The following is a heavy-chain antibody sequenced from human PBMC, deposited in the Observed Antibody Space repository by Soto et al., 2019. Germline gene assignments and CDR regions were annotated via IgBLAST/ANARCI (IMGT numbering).Heavy chain of an antibody. D-gene: IGHD3-3*01. V-gene: IGHV2-5*01. J-gene: IGHJ4*02. Sequence: GSGPTLVNPTQTLTLTCTFSGFSLSTSGVGVGWIRQPPGKALEWLALIYWNDDKRYSPSLKSRLTITKDTSKNQVVLTMTNMEPVDTATYYCAHRRAGWDDYDFWSGPSAYFHYWCQGTLVTVSS. CDR2: IYWNDDK. CDR3: AHRRAGWDDYDFWSGPSAYFHY. CDR1: GFSLSTSGVG.